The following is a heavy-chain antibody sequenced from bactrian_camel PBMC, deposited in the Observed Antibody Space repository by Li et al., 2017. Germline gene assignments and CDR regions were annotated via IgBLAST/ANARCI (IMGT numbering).Heavy chain of an antibody. CDR3: AARPPKSGPWAPLRSDEYDY. Sequence: HVQLVESGGGSVQAGGSLRLSCVASEYTYSRYRIGWFRQAPGKEREGVAGVDSDGITSYADSVKGRFTISRDNAKNTLYLQLNSLKEEDSAMYYCAARPPKSGPWAPLRSDEYDYWGQGTQVTVS. D-gene: IGHD1*01. V-gene: IGHV3S55*01. J-gene: IGHJ4*01. CDR1: EYTYSRYR. CDR2: VDSDGIT.